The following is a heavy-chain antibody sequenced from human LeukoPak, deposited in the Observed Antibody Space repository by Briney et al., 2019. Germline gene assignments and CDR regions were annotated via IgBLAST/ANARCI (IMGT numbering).Heavy chain of an antibody. Sequence: SETLSLTRTVSGGSISSYYWSWIRQPPGKGLEWIGYIYYSGSTYYNPSLKSRVTISVDTSKNQFSLKLSSVTAADTAVYYCARSGASDYGDYGNWFDPWGQGTLVTASS. CDR2: IYYSGST. D-gene: IGHD4-17*01. J-gene: IGHJ5*02. V-gene: IGHV4-59*12. CDR3: ARSGASDYGDYGNWFDP. CDR1: GGSISSYY.